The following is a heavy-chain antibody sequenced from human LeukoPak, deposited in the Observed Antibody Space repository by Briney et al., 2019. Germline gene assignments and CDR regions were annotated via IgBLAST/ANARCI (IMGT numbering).Heavy chain of an antibody. CDR3: AKGQHSSGWYIPYYFDY. J-gene: IGHJ4*02. V-gene: IGHV3-23*01. Sequence: GGSLRLSCAASGFTFSSYAMSWVRQAPGKGLEWVSAISGSGGSTYYADSVKGRFTISRDNSKNTLYLQMNSLRAEDTAVYYCAKGQHSSGWYIPYYFDYRGQGTLVTVS. D-gene: IGHD6-19*01. CDR2: ISGSGGST. CDR1: GFTFSSYA.